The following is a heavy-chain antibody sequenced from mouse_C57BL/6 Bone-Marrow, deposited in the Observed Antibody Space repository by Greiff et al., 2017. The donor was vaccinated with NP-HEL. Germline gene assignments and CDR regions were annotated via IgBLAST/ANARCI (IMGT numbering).Heavy chain of an antibody. CDR1: GYSITSGYD. CDR2: ISYSGST. CDR3: ARAYYYGSSDDAMDY. D-gene: IGHD1-1*01. V-gene: IGHV3-1*01. Sequence: DVKLVESGPGMVKPSQSLSLTCTVTGYSITSGYDWHWIRHFPGNKLEWMGYISYSGSTNYNPSLKSRITITHDTSKNHFFLKLNSVTTEDTATYYCARAYYYGSSDDAMDYWGQGTSVTVSS. J-gene: IGHJ4*01.